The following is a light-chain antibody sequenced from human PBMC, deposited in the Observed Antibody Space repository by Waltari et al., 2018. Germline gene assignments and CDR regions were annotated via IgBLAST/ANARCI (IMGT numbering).Light chain of an antibody. Sequence: QSALTQPASVSGSPGQSITISCTGTSSDVGGYDFVSWYQQHPGKVPKLIIYEGTNRPSGVSNLSSGSKSGNTASLTISGLQAEDEADYYCASYTTTTTVIFGSGTKVTVL. CDR1: SSDVGGYDF. CDR3: ASYTTTTTVI. CDR2: EGT. J-gene: IGLJ1*01. V-gene: IGLV2-14*01.